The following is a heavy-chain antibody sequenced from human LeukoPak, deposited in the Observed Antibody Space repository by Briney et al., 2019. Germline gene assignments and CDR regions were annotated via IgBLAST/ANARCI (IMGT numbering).Heavy chain of an antibody. CDR2: IRYDGSNK. CDR3: ATDYSVSRSADYTY. V-gene: IGHV3-30*02. J-gene: IGHJ4*03. D-gene: IGHD3-3*01. CDR1: GFTFSSYG. Sequence: GGSLRLSCAASGFTFSSYGMHWVRQAPGKGLEWVAFIRYDGSNKYYADSVKGRFTISRDNSKNTLYLQMNSLRAEDTAVYYCATDYSVSRSADYTYWGLWTLV.